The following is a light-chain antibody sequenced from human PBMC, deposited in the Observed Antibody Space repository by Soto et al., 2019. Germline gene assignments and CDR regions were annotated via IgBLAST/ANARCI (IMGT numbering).Light chain of an antibody. J-gene: IGKJ5*01. Sequence: DIQMTQCPASRSAAVGDRVTITCQASQDINKNLIWYQQKPGKAPKLLIYDASDLETGVPSRFSGSGSGTGFTFTISSLQPEDFATYYCQQYESLPLTFGQGTRLEIK. V-gene: IGKV1-33*01. CDR2: DAS. CDR1: QDINKN. CDR3: QQYESLPLT.